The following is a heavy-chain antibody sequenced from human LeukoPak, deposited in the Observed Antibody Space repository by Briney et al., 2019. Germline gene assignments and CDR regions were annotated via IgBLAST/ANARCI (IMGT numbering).Heavy chain of an antibody. CDR2: INPNSGGT. V-gene: IGHV1-2*02. Sequence: ASVKVSCKASGYTYTGYYMHWVRQAPGKGREGMGWINPNSGGTKYAQKLQGRVTMTRDTSISTAYMELSRLRSDDTAVYYCARGDVLRYFDWLFRDYWGQGTLVTVSS. D-gene: IGHD3-9*01. CDR1: GYTYTGYY. J-gene: IGHJ4*02. CDR3: ARGDVLRYFDWLFRDY.